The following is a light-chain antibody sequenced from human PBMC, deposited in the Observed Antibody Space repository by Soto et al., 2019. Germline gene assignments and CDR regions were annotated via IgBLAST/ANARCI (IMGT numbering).Light chain of an antibody. Sequence: QSALTQPASVSGSPGQSITISCTGTSSDVGGYDLVSWYQQHPGKAPKLIIYEGSKRPSGISNRFSGSKSGNAASLTISGLQTEDEAAYYCSSYTTTSTLVFGGGTKLTVL. CDR1: SSDVGGYDL. V-gene: IGLV2-14*02. J-gene: IGLJ2*01. CDR3: SSYTTTSTLV. CDR2: EGS.